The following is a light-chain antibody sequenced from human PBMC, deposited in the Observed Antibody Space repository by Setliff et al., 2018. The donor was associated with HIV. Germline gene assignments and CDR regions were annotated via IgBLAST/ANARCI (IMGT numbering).Light chain of an antibody. CDR1: SSDVGAYNY. CDR2: DVS. CDR3: SSYTSSYTFV. V-gene: IGLV2-14*03. Sequence: ALPQPASVSGSPGQSITISCTGTSSDVGAYNYVSWYQQHPGKAPKLMIYDVSNRPSGVSNRFSGSKSGNTASLTISGLQAEDEADYYCSSYTSSYTFVFGTGTKVTVL. J-gene: IGLJ1*01.